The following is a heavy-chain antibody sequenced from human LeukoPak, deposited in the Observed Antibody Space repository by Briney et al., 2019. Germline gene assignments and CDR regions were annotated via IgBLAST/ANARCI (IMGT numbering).Heavy chain of an antibody. J-gene: IGHJ4*02. D-gene: IGHD3-10*01. CDR1: GGSISSYY. CDR3: ARGTSSQLWFVY. Sequence: SETLSLTCTVSGGSISSYYWSWIRQPPGKGLEWIGYIYYSGNTNYNPSLKGRVTISVDTSKNQFSLELSSVTAVDTAVYYCARGTSSQLWFVYWGQGTLVTLSS. V-gene: IGHV4-59*01. CDR2: IYYSGNT.